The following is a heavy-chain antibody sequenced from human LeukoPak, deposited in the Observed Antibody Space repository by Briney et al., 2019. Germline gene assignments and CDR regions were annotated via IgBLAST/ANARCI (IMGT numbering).Heavy chain of an antibody. J-gene: IGHJ4*02. Sequence: GGSLRLSCAASGFTFSSYAMSWVRQAPGKGLEWVSSISSSSSYIYYADSVKGRFTISRDNAKNSLYLQMNSLRAEDTAVYYCARDMNGDYGDSVTPHGYWGQGTLVTVSS. V-gene: IGHV3-21*01. D-gene: IGHD4-17*01. CDR3: ARDMNGDYGDSVTPHGY. CDR1: GFTFSSYA. CDR2: ISSSSSYI.